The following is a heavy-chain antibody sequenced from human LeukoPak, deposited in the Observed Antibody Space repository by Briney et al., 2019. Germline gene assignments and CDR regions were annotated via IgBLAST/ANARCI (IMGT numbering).Heavy chain of an antibody. Sequence: PGGSLRLSCAASEFTFSSYAMSWVRQAPGKGLEWVSAISGSGGSTYYADSVKGRFTISRDNSKNTLYLQMNSLRAEDTAVYYCAKVKGAIVAFDYWGQGTLVTVSS. V-gene: IGHV3-23*01. D-gene: IGHD3-22*01. CDR1: EFTFSSYA. J-gene: IGHJ4*02. CDR3: AKVKGAIVAFDY. CDR2: ISGSGGST.